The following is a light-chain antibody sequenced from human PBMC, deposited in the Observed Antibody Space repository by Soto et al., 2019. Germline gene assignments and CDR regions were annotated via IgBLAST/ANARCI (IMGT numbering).Light chain of an antibody. CDR1: QSVSSN. V-gene: IGKV3D-15*01. J-gene: IGKJ1*01. CDR2: GAS. CDR3: QQRTNWPT. Sequence: EIVMTQSPATLSVSPGERATLSCRASQSVSSNLAWYQQKPGQAPRLLIYGASTRAAGIPDRFSGSGSGTDFTLTITRLEPEDFAVYYCQQRTNWPTFGQGTKVDIK.